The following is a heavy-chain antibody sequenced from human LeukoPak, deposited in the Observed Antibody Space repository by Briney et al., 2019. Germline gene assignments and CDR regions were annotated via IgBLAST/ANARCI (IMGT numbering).Heavy chain of an antibody. J-gene: IGHJ6*03. CDR3: ARAQWTAFDYYYYMDV. D-gene: IGHD3/OR15-3a*01. V-gene: IGHV3-7*01. Sequence: PGGSLRLSCAVSGFTFSRYWMTWVRQAPGKGLEWVANIKVDGSEKYYVDAVKGRFTISRDNAKDSLYLQMNGLSAEDTAIYYCARAQWTAFDYYYYMDVWGKGTTVTVSS. CDR1: GFTFSRYW. CDR2: IKVDGSEK.